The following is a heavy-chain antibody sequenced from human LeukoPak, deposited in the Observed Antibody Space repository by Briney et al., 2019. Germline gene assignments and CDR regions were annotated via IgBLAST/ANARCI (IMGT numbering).Heavy chain of an antibody. CDR2: INHSGST. J-gene: IGHJ4*02. Sequence: SETMSLTCAVYGGSFSGYYWSWIRQPPGKGLEWIGEINHSGSTIYNPSLKSRVTISVDTSKSQFSLKLSSVTAADTAVYYCASGQLLFPYDYWGQGTLVTVSS. CDR3: ASGQLLFPYDY. CDR1: GGSFSGYY. V-gene: IGHV4-34*01. D-gene: IGHD2-2*01.